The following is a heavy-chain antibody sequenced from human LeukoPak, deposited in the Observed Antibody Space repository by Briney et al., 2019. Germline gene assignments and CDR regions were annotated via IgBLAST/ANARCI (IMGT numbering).Heavy chain of an antibody. D-gene: IGHD1-26*01. J-gene: IGHJ1*01. CDR3: ARGTIGSYSSVHD. V-gene: IGHV1-2*02. Sequence: ASVKVSCKASGYTFTGYYMHWVRQAPGQGLEWVGWINPKSGGTDYAQRLQGRVTMTTDTSTATAYMELSRLTSDDTAVYFCARGTIGSYSSVHDWGQGTLVTVSS. CDR2: INPKSGGT. CDR1: GYTFTGYY.